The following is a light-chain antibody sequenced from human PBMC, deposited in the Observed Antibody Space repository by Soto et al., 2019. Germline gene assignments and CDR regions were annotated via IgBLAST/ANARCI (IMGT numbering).Light chain of an antibody. V-gene: IGKV1-5*01. J-gene: IGKJ1*01. CDR3: QQYDSYSWT. CDR1: QSISSW. CDR2: DAS. Sequence: DIQMTQSPSTLSASVGDRVTITCRASQSISSWLAWYQQKPGKAPKLLIFDASFLKSGVPSRFSGSGSGTEFTLTISSLQPDDFATYYCQQYDSYSWTFGQGTKVDIK.